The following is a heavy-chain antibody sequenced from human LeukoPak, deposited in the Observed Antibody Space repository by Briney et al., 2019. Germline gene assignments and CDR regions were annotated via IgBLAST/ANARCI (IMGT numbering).Heavy chain of an antibody. CDR3: GGTVIQVGALPDPYYYYMDV. CDR2: IIPIFGTA. J-gene: IGHJ6*03. V-gene: IGHV1-69*05. CDR1: GGTFSSYA. D-gene: IGHD1-26*01. Sequence: SVKLSCKPSGGTFSSYAISWVRQAPGHGLEWMGGIIPIFGTANYAQKFQGRVTITTDESTNTAYVELSSLRSEDTAVYYCGGTVIQVGALPDPYYYYMDVWGKGTTVTVSS.